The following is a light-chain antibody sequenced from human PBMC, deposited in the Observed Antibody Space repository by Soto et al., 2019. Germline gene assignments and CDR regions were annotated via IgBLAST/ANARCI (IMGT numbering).Light chain of an antibody. V-gene: IGKV3-11*01. CDR2: DAS. CDR3: QQRSKSIT. J-gene: IGKJ5*01. CDR1: QSIGTR. Sequence: IVLTKSPATLSLSLWEIATLSCRASQSIGTRLAWFQQRAGQAPRLSIYDASTRATGIPARCRGRWSGTDFSLTSSVLEPEDFALYYCQQRSKSITFGQGTRVEIK.